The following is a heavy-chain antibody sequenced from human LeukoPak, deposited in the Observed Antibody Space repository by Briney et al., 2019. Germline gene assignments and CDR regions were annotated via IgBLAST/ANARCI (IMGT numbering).Heavy chain of an antibody. Sequence: GGSLRLSCAASGFTFGNYWINWVRQAPGKGLEWVANIKQDGSEKYYVDSVKGRFTISRDNAKNSLYLQMNSLRAEDTAVYYCARSRLLFLHDAFDIWGQGTMVTVSS. D-gene: IGHD2-21*02. V-gene: IGHV3-7*01. CDR2: IKQDGSEK. CDR1: GFTFGNYW. CDR3: ARSRLLFLHDAFDI. J-gene: IGHJ3*02.